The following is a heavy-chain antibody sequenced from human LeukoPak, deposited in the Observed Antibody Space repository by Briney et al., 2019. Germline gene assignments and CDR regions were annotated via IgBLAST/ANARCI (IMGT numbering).Heavy chain of an antibody. D-gene: IGHD1/OR15-1a*01. V-gene: IGHV1-46*01. Sequence: ASVKVSCKASGYTFTSYYMHWVRQAPGQGLEWMGIINPSGGSTSYAQKFQGRVTMTRDMSTSTVYMELSSLRSEDTGVYYCAREGGNSRLDFWGQGTPVTVSS. CDR3: AREGGNSRLDF. CDR2: INPSGGST. J-gene: IGHJ4*02. CDR1: GYTFTSYY.